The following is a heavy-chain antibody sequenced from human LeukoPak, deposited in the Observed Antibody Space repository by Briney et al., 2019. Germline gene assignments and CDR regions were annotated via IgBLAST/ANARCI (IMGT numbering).Heavy chain of an antibody. CDR1: GFTFSSYE. D-gene: IGHD3-3*01. V-gene: IGHV3-48*03. CDR2: ISSSGNTI. CDR3: ARDYELIDP. J-gene: IGHJ5*02. Sequence: GGSLRLSCAASGFTFSSYEMNWVRQAPGKGLEWVSYISSSGNTIYYADSVKGRFTISRDNAKNSPYLQMNSLRAEDTAVYYCARDYELIDPWGQRTLATVSS.